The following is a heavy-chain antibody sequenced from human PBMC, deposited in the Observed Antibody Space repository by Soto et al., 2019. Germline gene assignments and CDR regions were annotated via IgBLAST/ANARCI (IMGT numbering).Heavy chain of an antibody. CDR2: IYSDGST. V-gene: IGHV3-66*01. CDR3: AKDLPGELLPTCFDS. J-gene: IGHJ5*01. D-gene: IGHD3-22*01. CDR1: GFDITNNY. Sequence: GGSLRLSCAASGFDITNNYMSWVRQAPGKGLEWVSIIYSDGSTYYADSVKGRFTISRDYSMSTLYLQLNSLRAEDTAIYYCAKDLPGELLPTCFDSWGRGTLVTVS.